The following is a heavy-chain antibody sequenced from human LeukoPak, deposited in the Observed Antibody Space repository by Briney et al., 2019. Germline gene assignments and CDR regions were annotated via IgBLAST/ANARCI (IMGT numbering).Heavy chain of an antibody. V-gene: IGHV3-64*01. CDR3: ARETLYGDYVFDY. Sequence: PGGSLRLSCAASGFTFSSYAMHWVRQAPGKGLEYVSAISSNGGSTYYANSVKGRFTISRDNSKNTLYLQMGSLRAEDMAVYYCARETLYGDYVFDYWGQGTLVTVSS. D-gene: IGHD4-17*01. J-gene: IGHJ4*02. CDR2: ISSNGGST. CDR1: GFTFSSYA.